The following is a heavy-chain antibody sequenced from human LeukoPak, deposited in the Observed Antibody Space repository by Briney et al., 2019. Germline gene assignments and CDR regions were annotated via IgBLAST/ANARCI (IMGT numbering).Heavy chain of an antibody. Sequence: EASVKVSCKASGYTFTSYGIRWVRPAPGQGLAWMGWISAYNGNTNYAQKLQGRVTMTTDTSTSTAYMELRSLRSDDTAVYYCARGGAGYSYGYAFDYWGQGTLVTVSS. CDR1: GYTFTSYG. D-gene: IGHD5-18*01. V-gene: IGHV1-18*01. J-gene: IGHJ4*02. CDR2: ISAYNGNT. CDR3: ARGGAGYSYGYAFDY.